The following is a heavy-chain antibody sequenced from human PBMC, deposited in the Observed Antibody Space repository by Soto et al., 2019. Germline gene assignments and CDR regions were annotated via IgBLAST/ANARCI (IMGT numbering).Heavy chain of an antibody. J-gene: IGHJ4*02. V-gene: IGHV1-46*01. CDR3: AKDAFGSGGYYPH. CDR1: GYTFTSYY. CDR2: VNPSGGST. D-gene: IGHD3-10*01. Sequence: QVQLVQSGAEVKKPGASVKVSCKASGYTFTSYYIHWVRQAPGQGLEWMGIVNPSGGSTTYAQKFQGKITMTRGTSTSTAYMELSSRRSEDTAVYYCAKDAFGSGGYYPHWGQGTLVTVSS.